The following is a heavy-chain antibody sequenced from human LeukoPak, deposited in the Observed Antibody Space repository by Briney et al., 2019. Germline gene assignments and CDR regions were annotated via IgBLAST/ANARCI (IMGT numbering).Heavy chain of an antibody. CDR3: TRDLNSGGSC. CDR1: GFTVSSSY. Sequence: GGSLRLSCAASGFTVSSSYMSWVRQAPGKGLEWVSVIHSGGKTYYADSVKGQFSISRDNSKNTLYLQMNSLRAQDTAVYYCTRDLNSGGSCWGQGALVTVSS. J-gene: IGHJ4*02. CDR2: IHSGGKT. V-gene: IGHV3-53*01. D-gene: IGHD2-15*01.